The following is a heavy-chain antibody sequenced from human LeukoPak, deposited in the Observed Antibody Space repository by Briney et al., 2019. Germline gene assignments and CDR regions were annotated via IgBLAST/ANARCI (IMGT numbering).Heavy chain of an antibody. D-gene: IGHD2/OR15-2a*01. CDR2: ISERGGST. J-gene: IGHJ4*02. V-gene: IGHV3-23*01. CDR3: AKRGVVIRALLVIGYHQEAYHYDF. Sequence: PGGSLTLSCVVSGISLSNYAMTWVRQAPGKGLEWVSYISERGGSTTYADSVKGRFTISRDTSLNTLYLQMNNLRAEDTAVYFCAKRGVVIRALLVIGYHQEAYHYDFWGQGVLVTVSS. CDR1: GISLSNYA.